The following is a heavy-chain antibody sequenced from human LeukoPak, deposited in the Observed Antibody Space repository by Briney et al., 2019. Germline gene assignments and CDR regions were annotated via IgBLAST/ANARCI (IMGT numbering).Heavy chain of an antibody. CDR1: GGTFSSYA. CDR2: IIPIFGTA. D-gene: IGHD3-22*01. Sequence: ASVKVSCKASGGTFSSYAISWVQQAPGQGLEWMGGIIPIFGTANYAQKFQGRVTITADESTSTAYMELSSLRSEDTAVYYCATPSYYDSSGTYADYWGQGTLVTVSS. V-gene: IGHV1-69*13. CDR3: ATPSYYDSSGTYADY. J-gene: IGHJ4*02.